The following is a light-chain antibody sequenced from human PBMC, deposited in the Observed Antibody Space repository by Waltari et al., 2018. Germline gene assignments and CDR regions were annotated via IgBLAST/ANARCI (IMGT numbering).Light chain of an antibody. CDR3: AAWDDSLNGHWV. V-gene: IGLV1-44*01. CDR1: ASNTGSNI. Sequence: QSVLTQPPSASGTPGQGVTISCSGSASNTGSNIVNWYQQLPGKAPTLLIYRSDQRPSGVPDRFSGSKSGTSASLAISGLQSADEADYYCAAWDDSLNGHWVFGGGTKVAVL. J-gene: IGLJ3*02. CDR2: RSD.